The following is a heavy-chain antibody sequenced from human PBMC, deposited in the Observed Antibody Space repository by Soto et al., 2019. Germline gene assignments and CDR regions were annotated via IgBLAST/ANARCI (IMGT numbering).Heavy chain of an antibody. CDR1: RGSMSSGGW. CDR2: IYYRGTA. V-gene: IGHV4-4*02. Sequence: LQESGPGLVKPSGTLSLTCAVSRGSMSSGGWFSWVRQPPGKGLEWIGEIYYRGTAHYKPSLKSRVTFSLDKSKNQFSLELNSVTAADTAVYYCAKNALGGFDWWGQGTLVTVSS. J-gene: IGHJ4*02. CDR3: AKNALGGFDW. D-gene: IGHD1-26*01.